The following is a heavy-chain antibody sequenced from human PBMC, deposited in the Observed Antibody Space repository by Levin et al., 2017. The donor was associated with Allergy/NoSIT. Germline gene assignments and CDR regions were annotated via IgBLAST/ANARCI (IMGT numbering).Heavy chain of an antibody. CDR2: IIPIFGTA. J-gene: IGHJ4*02. CDR1: GGTFSSYA. V-gene: IGHV1-69*13. Sequence: SVKVSCKASGGTFSSYAISWVRQAPGQGLEWMGGIIPIFGTANYAQKFQGRVTITADESTSTAYMELSSLRSEDTAVYYCAILGGDYYGSGSYYNVPAADYWGQGTLVTVSS. CDR3: AILGGDYYGSGSYYNVPAADY. D-gene: IGHD3-10*01.